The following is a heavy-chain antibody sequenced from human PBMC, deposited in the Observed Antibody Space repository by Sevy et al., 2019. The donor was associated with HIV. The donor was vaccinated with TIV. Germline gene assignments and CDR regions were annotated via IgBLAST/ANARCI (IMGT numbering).Heavy chain of an antibody. D-gene: IGHD3-10*01. V-gene: IGHV4-38-2*01. CDR1: GYSITSGFL. J-gene: IGHJ4*02. Sequence: SETLSLTCAVSGYSITSGFLWGWIRQPPGKGLEWIASVYHSGTPYNNPSVNSPVIVSVDTSNNQFSLKLNSVTAADTAVYYCARHSHGSGTYYVPFDSWGQGTLVTVSS. CDR2: VYHSGTP. CDR3: ARHSHGSGTYYVPFDS.